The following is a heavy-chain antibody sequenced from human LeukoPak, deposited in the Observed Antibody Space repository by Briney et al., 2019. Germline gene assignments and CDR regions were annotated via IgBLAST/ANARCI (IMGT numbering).Heavy chain of an antibody. CDR3: ARESMVYGDYVGGWFDP. J-gene: IGHJ5*02. Sequence: PSGTLSLTCTVSGGSISSYYWSWIRQPPGKGLEWIGYIYYSGSTNYNPSLKSRVTISVDTSKNQFSLKLSSVTAADTAVYYCARESMVYGDYVGGWFDPWGKGTLVTVSS. CDR1: GGSISSYY. CDR2: IYYSGST. D-gene: IGHD4-17*01. V-gene: IGHV4-59*01.